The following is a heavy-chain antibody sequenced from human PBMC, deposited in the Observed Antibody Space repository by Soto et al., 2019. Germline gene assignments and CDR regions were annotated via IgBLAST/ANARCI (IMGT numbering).Heavy chain of an antibody. CDR1: GGSISSGGYY. CDR2: IYYSGST. D-gene: IGHD6-6*01. CDR3: ASHHFSSSPYYFDY. J-gene: IGHJ4*02. Sequence: SETLSLTCTVSGGSISSGGYYWSWIRQHPGKGLEWIGYIYYSGSTYYNPSLKSRVTISVDTSKNQFSLKLSSVTAADTAVYYCASHHFSSSPYYFDYWGQGTLVTV. V-gene: IGHV4-31*03.